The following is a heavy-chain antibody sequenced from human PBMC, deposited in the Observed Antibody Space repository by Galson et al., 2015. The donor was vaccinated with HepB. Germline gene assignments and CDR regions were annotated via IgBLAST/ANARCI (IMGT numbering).Heavy chain of an antibody. CDR2: IIPIFGTA. D-gene: IGHD5-18*01. CDR1: GYTFTSYG. J-gene: IGHJ4*02. CDR3: ARRGGYSSGFDY. Sequence: SVKVSCKASGYTFTSYGISWVRQAPGQGLEWMGGIIPIFGTANYAQKFQGRVTITADGSTSTAYMELSSLRSEDTAVYYCARRGGYSSGFDYWGQGTLVTVSS. V-gene: IGHV1-69*13.